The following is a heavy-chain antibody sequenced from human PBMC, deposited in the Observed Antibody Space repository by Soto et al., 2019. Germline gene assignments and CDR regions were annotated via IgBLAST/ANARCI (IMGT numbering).Heavy chain of an antibody. V-gene: IGHV4-31*03. J-gene: IGHJ4*02. CDR1: GGSISSGGYY. Sequence: SETLSLTCTVSGGSISSGGYYWSWIRQHRGKGLEWIGYIYNNGKTYYNPSLKARVTISLDTSKDQFSLKLNSVTAADTAVYYCARYCISTSCQTYYFDYWGQGTLVTVSS. D-gene: IGHD2-2*01. CDR2: IYNNGKT. CDR3: ARYCISTSCQTYYFDY.